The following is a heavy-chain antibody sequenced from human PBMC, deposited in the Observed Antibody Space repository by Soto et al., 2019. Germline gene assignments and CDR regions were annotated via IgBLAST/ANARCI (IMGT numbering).Heavy chain of an antibody. V-gene: IGHV4-34*01. D-gene: IGHD6-19*01. CDR3: ARHVRYSSGWEIDY. J-gene: IGHJ4*02. CDR1: GGSFSGYY. Sequence: SETLSLTCAVYGGSFSGYYWSWIRQPPGKGLEWIGEINHSGSTNYNPSLKSRVTISVDTSKNQFSLKLSSVTAADTAVYYCARHVRYSSGWEIDYWGQGTLVTVSS. CDR2: INHSGST.